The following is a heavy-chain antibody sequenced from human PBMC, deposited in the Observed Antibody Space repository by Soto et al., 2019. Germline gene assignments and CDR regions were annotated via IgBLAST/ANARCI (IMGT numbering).Heavy chain of an antibody. Sequence: SETLSLTCTASGGSISSYYWSWIRQSAGKGLEWIGRIYTSGSTNYNPSLKSRVTMSVDTSKNQFSLKMSSVTAADTAVYYCTMTVTMVRGPLDYFDYWGQGTLVTVSS. CDR2: IYTSGST. D-gene: IGHD3-10*01. J-gene: IGHJ4*02. V-gene: IGHV4-4*07. CDR3: TMTVTMVRGPLDYFDY. CDR1: GGSISSYY.